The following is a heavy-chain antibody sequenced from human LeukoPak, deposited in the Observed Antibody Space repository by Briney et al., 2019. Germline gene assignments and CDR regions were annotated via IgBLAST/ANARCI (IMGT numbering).Heavy chain of an antibody. CDR1: GYIFTNYW. V-gene: IGHV5-51*01. CDR2: IYPGDSDT. CDR3: ARPVFGTGATATENAFDI. Sequence: GESLKISCKGSGYIFTNYWIGWVRQMPGKGLEWMGIIYPGDSDTRYSPSFQGQVTISADKSISTAYLQWSSLKASDTAMYYCARPVFGTGATATENAFDIWGQGTMVTVSS. D-gene: IGHD1-26*01. J-gene: IGHJ3*02.